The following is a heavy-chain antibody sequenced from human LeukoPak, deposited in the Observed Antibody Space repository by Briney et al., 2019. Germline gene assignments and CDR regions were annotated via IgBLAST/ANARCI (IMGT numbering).Heavy chain of an antibody. CDR2: ISTRSTYI. J-gene: IGHJ4*02. D-gene: IGHD3-22*01. CDR1: GFTFSYYA. V-gene: IGHV3-21*01. Sequence: GGSLRLSCAASGFTFSYYAMNWVRQAPGKGLEGVSSISTRSTYIYYADSLKGRFTISRDNAENSLYLQMNSLRAEDTAVYYCASNYYDSSGYYAFDYWGQGTLVTVSS. CDR3: ASNYYDSSGYYAFDY.